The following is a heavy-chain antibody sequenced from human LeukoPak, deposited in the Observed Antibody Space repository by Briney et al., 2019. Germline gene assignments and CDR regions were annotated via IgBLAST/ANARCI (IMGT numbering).Heavy chain of an antibody. CDR2: IIPIFGTA. CDR1: GGTFSSYA. J-gene: IGHJ5*02. D-gene: IGHD4-17*01. Sequence: ASVKVSCKASGGTFSSYAISWVRQAPGQGLEWMEGIIPIFGTANYAQKFQGRVTITADESTSTAYMELSSLRSEDTAVYYCASNYGDYESWFDPWGQGTLVTVSS. V-gene: IGHV1-69*13. CDR3: ASNYGDYESWFDP.